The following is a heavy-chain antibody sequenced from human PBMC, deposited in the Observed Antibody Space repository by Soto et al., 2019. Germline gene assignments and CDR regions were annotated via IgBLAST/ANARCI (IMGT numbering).Heavy chain of an antibody. CDR2: ISSTSIYV. Sequence: PVGSLRLSCAASGVTLSTYSRNWVRQAPGKGLEWVSSISSTSIYVTYADSVKGRFTISRDNDNNSLYLQMNGLRAEDTAVYYCATYPQFAVYWGQGTLVTVSS. CDR3: ATYPQFAVY. V-gene: IGHV3-21*01. D-gene: IGHD3-10*01. CDR1: GVTLSTYS. J-gene: IGHJ4*02.